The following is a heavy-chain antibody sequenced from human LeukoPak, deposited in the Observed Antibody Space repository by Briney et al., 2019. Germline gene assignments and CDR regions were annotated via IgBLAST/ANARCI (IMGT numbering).Heavy chain of an antibody. V-gene: IGHV1-69*05. J-gene: IGHJ5*02. CDR3: ARGRPTMVRGVTNWFDP. CDR2: IIPIFGTA. D-gene: IGHD3-10*01. Sequence: SVKVSCKASGGTFSSYAISWVRQAPGQGLEWMGRIIPIFGTANYAQKFQGRVTITTDESTSTACMELSSMRSEDTAVYYCARGRPTMVRGVTNWFDPWGQGTLVTVSS. CDR1: GGTFSSYA.